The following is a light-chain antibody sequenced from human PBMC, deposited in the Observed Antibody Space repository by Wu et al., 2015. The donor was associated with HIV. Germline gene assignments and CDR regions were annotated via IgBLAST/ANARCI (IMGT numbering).Light chain of an antibody. V-gene: IGKV3-20*01. Sequence: EIVLTQSPDILSLSPGERVTLSCRASQTLSSNFLAWYHQRPGQAPRLLIYGVSSRATGVPGRFSGSGSGADFSLIINRLEPEDVGVYYCQQYHSSPLTFGGGTRVAIQ. CDR3: QQYHSSPLT. CDR1: QTLSSNF. CDR2: GVS. J-gene: IGKJ4*01.